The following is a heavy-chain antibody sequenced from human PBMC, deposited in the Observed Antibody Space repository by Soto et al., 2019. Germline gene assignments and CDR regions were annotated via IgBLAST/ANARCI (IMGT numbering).Heavy chain of an antibody. V-gene: IGHV4-39*01. CDR2: IYYSGST. J-gene: IGHJ4*02. CDR3: ARHQGSKDFGVRFWSGYPYPVTNDY. D-gene: IGHD3-3*01. Sequence: SETLSLTCTVSGGSISSSSYYWGWIRQPPGKGLEWIGSIYYSGSTYYNPSLKSRVTISVDTSKNQFSLKLSSVTAADTAVYYCARHQGSKDFGVRFWSGYPYPVTNDYWGQGTLVTVSS. CDR1: GGSISSSSYY.